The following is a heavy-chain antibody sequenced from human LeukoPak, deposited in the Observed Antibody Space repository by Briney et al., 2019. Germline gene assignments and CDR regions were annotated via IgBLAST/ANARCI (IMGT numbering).Heavy chain of an antibody. J-gene: IGHJ4*02. D-gene: IGHD3-3*01. CDR2: TYTGGNS. Sequence: GGSLRLSCAASGFTVSSIHMVWVRQAPGKGLEWVSVTYTGGNSYYADSVKGRFTISRDNSKNTLYLQMNSLRAEDTAVYYCARGTPYYDFWSGYYFDYWGQGTLVTVSS. CDR3: ARGTPYYDFWSGYYFDY. V-gene: IGHV3-53*05. CDR1: GFTVSSIH.